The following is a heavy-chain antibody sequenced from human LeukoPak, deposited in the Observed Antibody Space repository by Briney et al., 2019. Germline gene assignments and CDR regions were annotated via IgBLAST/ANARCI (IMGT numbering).Heavy chain of an antibody. CDR2: INHSGST. CDR3: ARGIIYGDYGPGG. CDR1: GGSFSGYY. J-gene: IGHJ4*02. D-gene: IGHD4-17*01. Sequence: SETLSLTCAVYGGSFSGYYWSWIRQPPGKGLKGIGEINHSGSTNYNPSLKSRVTISVDTSKNQFSLKLSSVTAADTAVYYCARGIIYGDYGPGGWGQGTLVTVSS. V-gene: IGHV4-34*01.